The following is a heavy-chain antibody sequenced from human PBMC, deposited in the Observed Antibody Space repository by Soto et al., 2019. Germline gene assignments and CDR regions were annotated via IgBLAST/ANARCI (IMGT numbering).Heavy chain of an antibody. Sequence: EVQLVESGGTLVQPGGSLRLSCAASGFLFSDFDMNWVRQAPGKGLEWISFFSHKNNVKYYADSVKGRFTISRDNSKNTLYLQMNSLRAEDTAVYYCAKQGPYSGSYLYGMDVWGQGTTVTVSS. CDR1: GFLFSDFD. CDR3: AKQGPYSGSYLYGMDV. D-gene: IGHD1-26*01. CDR2: FSHKNNVK. J-gene: IGHJ6*02. V-gene: IGHV3-48*01.